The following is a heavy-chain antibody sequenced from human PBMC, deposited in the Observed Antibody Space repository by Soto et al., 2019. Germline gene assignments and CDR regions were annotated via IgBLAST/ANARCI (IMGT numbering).Heavy chain of an antibody. CDR2: ISYDGSNK. D-gene: IGHD5-18*01. J-gene: IGHJ4*02. Sequence: GGSLRLACAASGFTFSSYGMHWVRQAPGKGLEWVAVISYDGSNKYYADSVKGRFTISRDNSKNTLYLQMNSLRAEDTAVYYCAKNRVRAAMVKGYIHFDYWGQGTLVTVSS. V-gene: IGHV3-30*18. CDR1: GFTFSSYG. CDR3: AKNRVRAAMVKGYIHFDY.